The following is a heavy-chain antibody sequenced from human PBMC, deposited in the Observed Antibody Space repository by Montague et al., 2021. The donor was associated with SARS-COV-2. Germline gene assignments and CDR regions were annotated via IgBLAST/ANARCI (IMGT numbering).Heavy chain of an antibody. Sequence: SETLSLTCTVSGGSISSSSYYWGWIRQPPGKGLEWIGSIYYSGSTYYNPSLKSRVTISVDTSKNQFSLKLSSVTAADTAVYYCARVGRQQLVRLAGMDVGGQGTRVTVS. D-gene: IGHD6-13*01. V-gene: IGHV4-39*07. CDR2: IYYSGST. CDR1: GGSISSSSYY. J-gene: IGHJ6*02. CDR3: ARVGRQQLVRLAGMDV.